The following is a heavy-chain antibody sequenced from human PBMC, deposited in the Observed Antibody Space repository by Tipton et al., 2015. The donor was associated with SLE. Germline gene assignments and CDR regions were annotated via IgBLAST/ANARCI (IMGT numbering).Heavy chain of an antibody. D-gene: IGHD2-15*01. CDR1: GDSIRSSRYY. V-gene: IGHV4-39*07. Sequence: TLSLTCTVSGDSIRSSRYYWGWIRQPPGKGLEWIGSIYYSGTTYYNPSLKSRVTISVDTSKNQFSLQLSSVTAADTAVYYCATKERCRGGSCHHYWGQGTLVTVSS. CDR2: IYYSGTT. CDR3: ATKERCRGGSCHHY. J-gene: IGHJ4*02.